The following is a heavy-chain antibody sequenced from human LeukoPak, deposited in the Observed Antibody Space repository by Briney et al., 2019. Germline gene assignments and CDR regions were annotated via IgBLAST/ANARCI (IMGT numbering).Heavy chain of an antibody. CDR3: ARGGPYSSDMYYFDY. V-gene: IGHV4-4*07. D-gene: IGHD6-19*01. CDR2: IYISGST. J-gene: IGHJ4*02. Sequence: SETLSLTCTVSGGSISSYYWSWIRQPAGKGLEWIGRIYISGSTNYNPSPKSRVTMSVDTSKNQFSLKLSSVTAADTAVYYCARGGPYSSDMYYFDYWGQGTLVTVSS. CDR1: GGSISSYY.